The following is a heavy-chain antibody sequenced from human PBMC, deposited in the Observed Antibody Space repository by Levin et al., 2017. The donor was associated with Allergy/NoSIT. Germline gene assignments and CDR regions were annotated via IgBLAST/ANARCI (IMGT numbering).Heavy chain of an antibody. CDR1: GFTFSSYG. V-gene: IGHV3-33*01. Sequence: GESLKISCAASGFTFSSYGMHWVRQAPGKGLEWVAVIWYDGSNKYYADSVKGRFTISRDNSKNTLYLQMNSLRAEDTAVYYCARDLSSSWPDNWFDPWGQGTLVTVSS. CDR2: IWYDGSNK. D-gene: IGHD6-13*01. J-gene: IGHJ5*02. CDR3: ARDLSSSWPDNWFDP.